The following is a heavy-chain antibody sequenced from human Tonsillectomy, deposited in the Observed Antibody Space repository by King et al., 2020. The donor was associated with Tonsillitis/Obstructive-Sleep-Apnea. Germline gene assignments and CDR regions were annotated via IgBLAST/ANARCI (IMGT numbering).Heavy chain of an antibody. V-gene: IGHV5-51*01. CDR3: ARHHVGYSSSTSASNEVFDF. J-gene: IGHJ3*01. Sequence: VQLVQSGTEVKKPGESLKISCKGSGYSFGNYWIVWVRQMPRKGLEWMGIIYPADSDTRYSPSFQGQVTISAEKSINTAYLQWSSLKASDTAMYYCARHHVGYSSSTSASNEVFDFWGQGTLVTVSS. D-gene: IGHD2-2*01. CDR2: IYPADSDT. CDR1: GYSFGNYW.